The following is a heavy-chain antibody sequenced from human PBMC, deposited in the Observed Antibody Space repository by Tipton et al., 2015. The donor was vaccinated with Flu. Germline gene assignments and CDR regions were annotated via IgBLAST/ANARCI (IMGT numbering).Heavy chain of an antibody. D-gene: IGHD3-9*01. J-gene: IGHJ6*02. CDR1: GDSINSGYY. CDR2: LYTSGSA. V-gene: IGHV4-38-2*02. Sequence: TLSLTCAVSGDSINSGYYWGWIRLPPGRGLEWIGRLYTSGSANYNPSLKSRVTMSVDTSKNQFSLKLSSVTAADTAVYYCAREMRNYDILTGYYSYYYGMDVWGQGTTVTVSS. CDR3: AREMRNYDILTGYYSYYYGMDV.